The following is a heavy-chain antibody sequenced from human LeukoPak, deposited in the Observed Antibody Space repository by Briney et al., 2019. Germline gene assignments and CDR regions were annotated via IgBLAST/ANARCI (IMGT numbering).Heavy chain of an antibody. J-gene: IGHJ6*03. V-gene: IGHV4-59*01. CDR2: IYYSGST. CDR1: GGSISSYY. Sequence: VKPSETLSLTCTVSGGSISSYYWSWIRQPPGKGLEWIGYIYYSGSTNYNPSLKSRVTISVDTSKNQFSLKLSSVTAADTAVYCCARHGDLYYYYYMDVWGKGTTVTVSS. D-gene: IGHD3-10*01. CDR3: ARHGDLYYYYYMDV.